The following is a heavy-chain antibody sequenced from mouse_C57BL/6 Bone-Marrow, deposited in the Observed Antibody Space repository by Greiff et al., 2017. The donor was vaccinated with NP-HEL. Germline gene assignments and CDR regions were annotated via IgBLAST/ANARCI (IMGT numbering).Heavy chain of an antibody. D-gene: IGHD1-1*01. CDR1: GYTFTDYY. Sequence: VQLQQSGPELVKPGASVKISCKASGYTFTDYYMNWVKQSHGKSLEWIGDINPNNGGTSYNQKFKGKATLTVDKSSSTAYMELRSLTSEDSAVYYCARRGVTTVVAMDYWGQGTSVTVSS. V-gene: IGHV1-26*01. CDR2: INPNNGGT. CDR3: ARRGVTTVVAMDY. J-gene: IGHJ4*01.